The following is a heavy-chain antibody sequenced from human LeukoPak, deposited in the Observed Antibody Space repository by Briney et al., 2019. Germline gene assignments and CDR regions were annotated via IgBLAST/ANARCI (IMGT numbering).Heavy chain of an antibody. D-gene: IGHD5-18*01. Sequence: ASVKVSCKASGYTFTSYYLYWVRQAPGQGLEWMGIINPSGGSTNYAQKLQGRVTMTTDTSTSTAYMELRSLRSDDTAVYYCARASDDSYGYSGWFDPWGQGTLVTVSS. CDR2: INPSGGST. CDR1: GYTFTSYY. CDR3: ARASDDSYGYSGWFDP. V-gene: IGHV1-46*01. J-gene: IGHJ5*02.